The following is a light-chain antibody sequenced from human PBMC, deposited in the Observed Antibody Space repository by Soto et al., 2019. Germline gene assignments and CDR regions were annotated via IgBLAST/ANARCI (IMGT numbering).Light chain of an antibody. J-gene: IGKJ1*01. Sequence: EIVMTQSPSILSLSQYDRATLSCRASQSVSSNLAWYQQKPGQAPRLLIYDASTRATGIPARFSGSGSGTEFTLTISSLQSEDFAVYYCQQYNNWQTFGQGTKVDIK. CDR1: QSVSSN. CDR3: QQYNNWQT. V-gene: IGKV3D-15*01. CDR2: DAS.